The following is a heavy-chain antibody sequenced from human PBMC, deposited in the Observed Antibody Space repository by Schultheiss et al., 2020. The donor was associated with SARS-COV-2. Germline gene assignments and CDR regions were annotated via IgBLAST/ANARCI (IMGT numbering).Heavy chain of an antibody. CDR2: ISSSSSYT. D-gene: IGHD2-2*01. CDR3: ASGYCSSTSCYGRDDY. J-gene: IGHJ4*02. Sequence: GGSLRLSCAASGFTFSDYYMSWIRQAPGKGLEWVSYISSSSSYTNYADSVKGRFTISRDNAKNSLYLQMNSLRAEDTAVYYCASGYCSSTSCYGRDDYWGQGTLVTVSS. V-gene: IGHV3-11*06. CDR1: GFTFSDYY.